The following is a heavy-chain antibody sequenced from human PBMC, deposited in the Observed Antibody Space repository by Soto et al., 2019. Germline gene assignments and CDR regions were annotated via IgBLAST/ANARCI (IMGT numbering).Heavy chain of an antibody. Sequence: GGSLRLSCAASGFTFSSYAMRWVRQAPGKGLEWVSAISGSDGKSKAYAESVKGRFAISRDNAKNTLYLQMNGLTAEDTAVYYCARESGDWPLNWFDPWGQGTLVTVSS. CDR3: ARESGDWPLNWFDP. J-gene: IGHJ5*02. CDR1: GFTFSSYA. D-gene: IGHD2-21*02. CDR2: ISGSDGKSK. V-gene: IGHV3-23*01.